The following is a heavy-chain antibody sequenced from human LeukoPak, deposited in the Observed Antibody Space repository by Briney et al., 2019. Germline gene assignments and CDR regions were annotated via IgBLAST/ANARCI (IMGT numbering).Heavy chain of an antibody. D-gene: IGHD3-10*01. J-gene: IGHJ4*02. CDR1: GFTFSSYW. CDR3: ARVTYYYGSGSLAVYYFDY. V-gene: IGHV3-74*01. CDR2: INSDGSTT. Sequence: PGGSLRLSCAASGFTFSSYWMHWVRQAPGKGLVWVSRINSDGSTTTYPDSVKGRFTISRDNAKNTLYLQMNSLRAEDTAVYYCARVTYYYGSGSLAVYYFDYWGQGTLVTVSS.